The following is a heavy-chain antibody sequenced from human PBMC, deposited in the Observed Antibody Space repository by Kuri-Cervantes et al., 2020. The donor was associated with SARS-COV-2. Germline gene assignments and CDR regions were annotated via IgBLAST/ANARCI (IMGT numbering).Heavy chain of an antibody. V-gene: IGHV4-39*01. CDR2: IYYSGST. Sequence: GSLRLSCTVSGGSISSNSYYWGWIRQPPGKGLEWIGSIYYSGSTYYNPSLKSRVTISVDTSKNQFSLKLSSVTAADTAVYYCARAPQYSSRFDYWGQGTLVTVSS. J-gene: IGHJ4*02. CDR1: GGSISSNSYY. CDR3: ARAPQYSSRFDY. D-gene: IGHD6-13*01.